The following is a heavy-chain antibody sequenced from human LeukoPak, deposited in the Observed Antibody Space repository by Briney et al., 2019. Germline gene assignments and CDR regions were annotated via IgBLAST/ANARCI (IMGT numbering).Heavy chain of an antibody. CDR1: GGSISSSSYY. Sequence: SETLSLTCTVSGGSISSSSYYWGWIRQPPGKGLEWIGYIYYSGSTNYNPSLKSRVTISVDTSKNQFSLKLSSVTAADTAVYYCARLLHDYGDYVSPWWFDPWGQGTLVTVSS. D-gene: IGHD4-17*01. CDR3: ARLLHDYGDYVSPWWFDP. CDR2: IYYSGST. V-gene: IGHV4-61*05. J-gene: IGHJ5*02.